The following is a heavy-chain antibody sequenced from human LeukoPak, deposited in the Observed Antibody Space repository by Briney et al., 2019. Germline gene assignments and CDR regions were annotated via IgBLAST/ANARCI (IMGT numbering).Heavy chain of an antibody. V-gene: IGHV4-4*07. Sequence: SETLSLTCSVSGGSISTYYRSWIRQPAGKGLEWIGRIQTNEGTIYNPSLKSRISMSVDTSKNQFSLKMTSVTAADTAVYYCARDMAVAPYNWFDPWGPGTLVTVSS. D-gene: IGHD6-19*01. J-gene: IGHJ5*02. CDR1: GGSISTYY. CDR3: ARDMAVAPYNWFDP. CDR2: IQTNEGT.